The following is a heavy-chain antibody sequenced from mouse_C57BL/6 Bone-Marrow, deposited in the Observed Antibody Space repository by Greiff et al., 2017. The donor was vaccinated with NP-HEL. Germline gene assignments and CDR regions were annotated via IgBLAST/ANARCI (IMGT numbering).Heavy chain of an antibody. J-gene: IGHJ3*01. V-gene: IGHV5-17*01. CDR2: ISSGSSTI. Sequence: EVQGVESGGGLVKPGGSLKLSCAASGFTFSDYGMHWVRQAPEKGLEWVAYISSGSSTIYYADTVQGRFTISRDNAKNTLFLQMTSLRSEDTAMDYCARGGYDYPSGFAYWGQGTLVTVSA. D-gene: IGHD2-4*01. CDR3: ARGGYDYPSGFAY. CDR1: GFTFSDYG.